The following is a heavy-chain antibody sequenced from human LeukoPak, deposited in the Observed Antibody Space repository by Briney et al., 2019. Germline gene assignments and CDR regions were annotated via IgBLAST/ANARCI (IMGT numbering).Heavy chain of an antibody. J-gene: IGHJ4*02. V-gene: IGHV3-74*01. D-gene: IGHD6-19*01. CDR3: ASWPVGWYGEDS. Sequence: PGGSLRLSCGGSGFTFSTYWFHWVRQAPGKGLVWVSRINPDGSRTDYADSVKGRFTISRDTPKNTLYLQMNSLRVEDTAVYYCASWPVGWYGEDSWGQGTLVTVSS. CDR1: GFTFSTYW. CDR2: INPDGSRT.